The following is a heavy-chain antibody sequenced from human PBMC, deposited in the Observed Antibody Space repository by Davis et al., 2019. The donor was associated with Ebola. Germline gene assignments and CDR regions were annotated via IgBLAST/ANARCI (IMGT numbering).Heavy chain of an antibody. CDR1: GFTFSSYA. CDR3: ATAPTGRIAAAVLRFDY. CDR2: ISDDGDTK. V-gene: IGHV3-30-3*01. D-gene: IGHD6-13*01. Sequence: PGGSLRLSCAASGFTFSSYAMHWVRQAPGKGLEWVALISDDGDTKYYADSVKGRFTISRDSSKNTLNLQMDTLRPEDSAVYYCATAPTGRIAAAVLRFDYWGQGTLVTVSS. J-gene: IGHJ4*02.